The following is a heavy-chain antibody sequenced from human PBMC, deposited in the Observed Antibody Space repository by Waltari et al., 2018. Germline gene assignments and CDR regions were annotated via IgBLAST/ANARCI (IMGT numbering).Heavy chain of an antibody. CDR3: ARDRGRGLYLDV. CDR1: GGLVTSVNW. CDR2: VLSTGKT. Sequence: QLQESGPGLATPSGTVSISCAVSGGLVTSVNWWSLVRQSPQRGLVWIVQVLSTGKTNYSPSFASRVTMSRDASNNQFPLKVTSATAADTAVYYCARDRGRGLYLDVWGPGTLVTVSP. D-gene: IGHD2-15*01. V-gene: IGHV4-4*02. J-gene: IGHJ4*02.